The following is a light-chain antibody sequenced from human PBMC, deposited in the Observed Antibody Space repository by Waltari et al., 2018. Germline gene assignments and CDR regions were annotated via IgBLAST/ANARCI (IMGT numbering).Light chain of an antibody. CDR3: AAWDDRLTVVV. V-gene: IGLV1-47*01. Sequence: QSVLTQTPSASGPPGQRVTIPCSGSSSNIGSNYVYCYQQLPGTAPKLLIYTNSERPSGVPDRFSGSKSGTSASLAISGLRSEDEGGYFCAAWDDRLTVVVFGGGTKLTVL. CDR1: SSNIGSNY. J-gene: IGLJ2*01. CDR2: TNS.